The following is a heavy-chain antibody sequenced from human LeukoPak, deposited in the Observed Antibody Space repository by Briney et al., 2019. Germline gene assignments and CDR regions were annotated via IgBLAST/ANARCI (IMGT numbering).Heavy chain of an antibody. V-gene: IGHV4-39*01. CDR2: IYYSGTT. J-gene: IGHJ4*02. D-gene: IGHD2-8*02. CDR3: ARLPTDLLAFDY. CDR1: GGSISSSSHY. Sequence: SETLSLTCTVSGGSISSSSHYWGWIRQPPGKGLEWIGSIYYSGTTYYNPSLKSRVTISVDTSKNQFSLKLNSVTAADTAVYYCARLPTDLLAFDYWGQGTLVTVSS.